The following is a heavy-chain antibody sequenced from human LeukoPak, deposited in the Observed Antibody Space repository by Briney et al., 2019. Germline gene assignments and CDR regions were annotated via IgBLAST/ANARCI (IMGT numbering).Heavy chain of an antibody. CDR2: ISGSGGST. V-gene: IGHV3-23*01. CDR3: AKDLRGIAAAVAFDY. CDR1: GFTFSSYW. D-gene: IGHD6-13*01. J-gene: IGHJ4*02. Sequence: PGGSLRPSCAASGFTFSSYWMSWVRQAPGKGLEWVSAISGSGGSTYYADSVKGRFTISRDNSKNTLYLRMNSLRAEDTAVYYCAKDLRGIAAAVAFDYWGQGTLVTVSS.